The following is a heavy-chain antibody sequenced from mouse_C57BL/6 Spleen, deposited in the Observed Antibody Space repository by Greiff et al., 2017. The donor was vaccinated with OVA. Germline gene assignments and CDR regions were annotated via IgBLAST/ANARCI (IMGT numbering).Heavy chain of an antibody. V-gene: IGHV1-50*01. CDR1: GYTFTSYW. Sequence: QVQLQQPGAELVKPGASVKLSCKASGYTFTSYWMQWVKQRPGQGLEWIGEIDPSDSYTNYNQKFKGKATLTVDTSSSTAYMQLISLTSEDSAVYYCAPYGSSYGYFDYWGQGTTLTVSS. D-gene: IGHD1-1*01. J-gene: IGHJ2*01. CDR3: APYGSSYGYFDY. CDR2: IDPSDSYT.